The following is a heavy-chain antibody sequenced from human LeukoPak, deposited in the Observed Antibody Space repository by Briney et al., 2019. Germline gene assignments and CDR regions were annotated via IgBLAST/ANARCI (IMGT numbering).Heavy chain of an antibody. J-gene: IGHJ5*02. CDR2: IYPSGST. Sequence: SETLSLTCTVSGDSITNYYWSWIRQPAGKGLEWIGRIYPSGSTNYNPSLKSRFTISVDTSKNPFSLTLSSVPAAETAVYSCARDLVRGVIISVNLHWFAPWGQGTLVTVSS. CDR1: GDSITNYY. V-gene: IGHV4-4*07. CDR3: ARDLVRGVIISVNLHWFAP. D-gene: IGHD3-10*01.